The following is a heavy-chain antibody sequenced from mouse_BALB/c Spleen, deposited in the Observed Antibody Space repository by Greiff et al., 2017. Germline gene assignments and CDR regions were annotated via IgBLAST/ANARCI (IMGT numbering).Heavy chain of an antibody. D-gene: IGHD1-1*01. CDR1: GFNIKDTY. J-gene: IGHJ4*01. CDR3: ARGGGSSPYYYAMDY. CDR2: IDPANGNT. Sequence: EVQLQQSGAELVKPGASVKLSCTASGFNIKDTYMHWVKQRPEQGLEWIGRIDPANGNTKYDPKFQGKATITADTSSNTAYMQLSSLTSENSAVYFCARGGGSSPYYYAMDYWGQGTSVTVSS. V-gene: IGHV14-3*02.